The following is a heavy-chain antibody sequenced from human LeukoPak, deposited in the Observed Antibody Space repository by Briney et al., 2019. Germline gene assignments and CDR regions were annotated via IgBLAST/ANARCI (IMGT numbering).Heavy chain of an antibody. CDR2: IRYDGSNK. CDR3: AKSGYCSGGSCGGSDY. CDR1: GFTFSNYG. J-gene: IGHJ4*02. Sequence: GGSLRLSCAASGFTFSNYGMHWVHQAPGKGLEWVAFIRYDGSNKYYADSVKGRFTISRDNSKNTLYLQMNSLRAEDTAVYYCAKSGYCSGGSCGGSDYWGQGTLVTVSS. V-gene: IGHV3-30*02. D-gene: IGHD2-15*01.